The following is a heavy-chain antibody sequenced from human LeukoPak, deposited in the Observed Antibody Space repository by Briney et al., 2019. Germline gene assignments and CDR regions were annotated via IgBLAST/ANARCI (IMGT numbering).Heavy chain of an antibody. CDR3: VRFQGEMATKSGDDY. J-gene: IGHJ4*02. D-gene: IGHD5-24*01. CDR2: INPNSGGT. Sequence: ASVKVSCKASGYTFTDYYMHWVRQAPGQGLEWMGWINPNSGGTDYAQKFQGRVTMTRDMSTSTVYMELSRLRSEDTGVYYCVRFQGEMATKSGDDYWGQGTLVTVSS. CDR1: GYTFTDYY. V-gene: IGHV1-2*02.